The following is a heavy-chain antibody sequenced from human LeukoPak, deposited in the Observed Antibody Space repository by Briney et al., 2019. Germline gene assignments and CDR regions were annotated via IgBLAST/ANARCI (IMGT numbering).Heavy chain of an antibody. Sequence: QPGGSLRLSCAASGFTFSSYAMSWVRQAPGKGLEWVSAISGSGGSTYYADSVKGRFTISRDNSKNTLYLQMNSLRAEDTAVYYCAKERITIFGVVIASLNYFDYWGQGTLVAVSS. D-gene: IGHD3-3*01. V-gene: IGHV3-23*01. J-gene: IGHJ4*02. CDR1: GFTFSSYA. CDR3: AKERITIFGVVIASLNYFDY. CDR2: ISGSGGST.